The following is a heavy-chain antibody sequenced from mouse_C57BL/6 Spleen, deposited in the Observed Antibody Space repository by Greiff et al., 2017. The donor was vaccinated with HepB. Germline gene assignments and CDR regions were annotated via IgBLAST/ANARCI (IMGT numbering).Heavy chain of an antibody. V-gene: IGHV1-64*01. Sequence: QVQLQQPGAELVKPGASVKLSCKASGYTFTSYWMHWVKQRPGQGLEWIGMIHPNSGSTNYNEKFKSKATLTVDKSSSTAYMQLSSLTSEDSAVYYCVRTRDYGYFDYWGQGTTLTVSS. D-gene: IGHD1-1*02. CDR2: IHPNSGST. J-gene: IGHJ2*01. CDR3: VRTRDYGYFDY. CDR1: GYTFTSYW.